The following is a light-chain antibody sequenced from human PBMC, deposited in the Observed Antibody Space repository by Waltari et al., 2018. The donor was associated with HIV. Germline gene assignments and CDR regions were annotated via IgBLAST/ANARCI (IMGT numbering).Light chain of an antibody. CDR2: THS. J-gene: IGLJ1*01. CDR3: SSYSTIPSSYV. Sequence: QSALAQPASVSGSPGQSITISCAGAVVDSGPEIYVSWYQQHPGRAPRLFLYTHSRRPSGVSDRFSRSSSDMSAPLTISGFQSNDEAHYYCSSYSTIPSSYVFGTGTRVTVL. CDR1: VVDSGPEIY. V-gene: IGLV2-14*01.